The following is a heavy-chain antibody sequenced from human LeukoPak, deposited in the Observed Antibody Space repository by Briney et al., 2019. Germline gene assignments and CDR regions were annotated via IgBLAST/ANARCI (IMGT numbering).Heavy chain of an antibody. J-gene: IGHJ4*02. Sequence: SQTLSLTCVISGDSVSSNSAAWNWIRQSPSRGLEWLGRTYYRSRWYTEYATSVKSRITIRPDTSKNQFSLQLTSVTPEDTAVYYCAKEIRDQQWWGQGSLVTVSS. D-gene: IGHD6-19*01. V-gene: IGHV6-1*01. CDR3: AKEIRDQQW. CDR1: GDSVSSNSAA. CDR2: TYYRSRWYT.